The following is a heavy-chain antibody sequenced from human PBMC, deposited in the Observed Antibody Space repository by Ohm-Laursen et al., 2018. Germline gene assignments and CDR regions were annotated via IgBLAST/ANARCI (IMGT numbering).Heavy chain of an antibody. Sequence: ASVKVSCKASGYTFTSYDINWVRQATGQGLEWMGWMNPNSGNTGYAQKFQGRVTMTRNTPISTAYMELSSLRSEDTAVYYCARGFDSSGYPPVDYWGQGTLVTVSS. CDR3: ARGFDSSGYPPVDY. V-gene: IGHV1-8*01. D-gene: IGHD3-22*01. CDR2: MNPNSGNT. CDR1: GYTFTSYD. J-gene: IGHJ4*02.